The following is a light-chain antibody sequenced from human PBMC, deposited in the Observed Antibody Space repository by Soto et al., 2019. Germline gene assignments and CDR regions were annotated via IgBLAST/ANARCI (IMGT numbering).Light chain of an antibody. CDR2: GAS. J-gene: IGKJ1*01. CDR3: QQYNDWPPWT. Sequence: EIVMTQSPPTLSVSPGERATLSCGASQSVRSNLAWYQQKPGQAPRLLIYGASTRATGIPARFSGSGSGTEFPLTIRSLQSEDFAVYYCQQYNDWPPWTFGQGTKVEIK. CDR1: QSVRSN. V-gene: IGKV3-15*01.